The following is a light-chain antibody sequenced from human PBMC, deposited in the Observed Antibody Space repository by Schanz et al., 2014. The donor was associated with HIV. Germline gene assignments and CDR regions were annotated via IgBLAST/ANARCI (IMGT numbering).Light chain of an antibody. CDR3: QQYNSYSYT. CDR2: QAS. Sequence: IQMTQSPSTVSMSVGDRVTITCRASQTIGRLLAWYQQKPGRAPKLLIYQASILETGVPSRFSGSGSGTDFALTISSLQPEDFATYYCQQYNSYSYTFGQGTKLEIK. J-gene: IGKJ2*01. V-gene: IGKV1-5*03. CDR1: QTIGRL.